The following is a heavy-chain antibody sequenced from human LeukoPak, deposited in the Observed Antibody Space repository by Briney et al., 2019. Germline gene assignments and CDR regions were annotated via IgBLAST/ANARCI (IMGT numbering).Heavy chain of an antibody. CDR3: ANYGSGSYRFDP. CDR2: MNPNSGNT. CDR1: GYTFTSYD. Sequence: ASVKVSCKASGYTFTSYDINWVRQATGQGLEWMGWMNPNSGNTGYAQKFQGRVTMTRNTSISTAYMELSSLRSEDTAVYYCANYGSGSYRFDPWGQGTLVTVSS. V-gene: IGHV1-8*01. D-gene: IGHD3-10*01. J-gene: IGHJ5*02.